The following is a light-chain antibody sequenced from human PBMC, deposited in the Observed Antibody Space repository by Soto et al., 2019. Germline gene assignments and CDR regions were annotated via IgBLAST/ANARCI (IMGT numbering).Light chain of an antibody. CDR1: SSDVGSYNL. J-gene: IGLJ3*02. Sequence: QSALTHPASVSVSPGQSITISCTGTSSDVGSYNLVAWYQQHPGKAPKLMIYEGSKRPSGVSNRFSGSKSGNTASLTICGLQADDEADYYCCSDAGSSTWVFGGGTKLTVL. CDR2: EGS. V-gene: IGLV2-23*01. CDR3: CSDAGSSTWV.